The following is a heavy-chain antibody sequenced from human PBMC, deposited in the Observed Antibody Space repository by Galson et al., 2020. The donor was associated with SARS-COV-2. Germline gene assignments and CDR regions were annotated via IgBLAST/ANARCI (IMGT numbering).Heavy chain of an antibody. V-gene: IGHV4-34*01. CDR3: ARGLDGTGRFNGWDY. CDR2: VNHSGST. CDR1: GGSFSGYF. D-gene: IGHD2-8*02. J-gene: IGHJ4*02. Sequence: SETLSLTCAVYGGSFSGYFWNWIRQPPGKGLEWIGEVNHSGSTNYNPSLKSRVTISVDTSKNQFSLKLSSVTAADTAVYYCARGLDGTGRFNGWDYWGQGTLVTVSS.